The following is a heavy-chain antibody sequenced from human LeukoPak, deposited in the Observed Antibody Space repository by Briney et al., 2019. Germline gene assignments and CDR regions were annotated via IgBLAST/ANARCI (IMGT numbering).Heavy chain of an antibody. V-gene: IGHV3-7*03. D-gene: IGHD3-9*01. Sequence: GGSLRLSCEASGFTFSGYWMSWVRQAPGKGLEWVANIKTDGSEKYYVDSAKGRFTISRDNAKNSLYLQMNSLRAEDTAVYYCARDYTGYFPWGQGTLVIVSS. J-gene: IGHJ5*02. CDR1: GFTFSGYW. CDR2: IKTDGSEK. CDR3: ARDYTGYFP.